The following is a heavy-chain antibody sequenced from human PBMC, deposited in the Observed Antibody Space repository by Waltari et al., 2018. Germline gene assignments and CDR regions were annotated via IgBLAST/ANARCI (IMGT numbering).Heavy chain of an antibody. CDR2: SSGSGGST. J-gene: IGHJ4*02. CDR3: AKRATYYYDSSGYCDY. V-gene: IGHV3-23*04. Sequence: EVQLVESGGGLVQPGGSLRLSCAASGFPFSRYAMTWFRQAPGKGLEWVSASSGSGGSTYYADSVKGRFTISRDNSKNTLYLQMNSLRAEDTAVYYCAKRATYYYDSSGYCDYWGQGTLVTVSS. CDR1: GFPFSRYA. D-gene: IGHD3-22*01.